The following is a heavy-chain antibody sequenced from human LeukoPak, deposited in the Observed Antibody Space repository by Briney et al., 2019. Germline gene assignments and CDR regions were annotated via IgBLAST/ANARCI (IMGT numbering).Heavy chain of an antibody. J-gene: IGHJ4*02. CDR2: ISGSGGST. CDR3: AKDPNYGSGSYSDY. Sequence: GGSLRLSCAASGFTFSSYAMSWVRQAPGKGLEWVSAISGSGGSTYYAGSVKGRFTISRDNSKNTLYLQMNSLRAEDTAVYYCAKDPNYGSGSYSDYWGQGTLVTVSS. D-gene: IGHD3-10*01. CDR1: GFTFSSYA. V-gene: IGHV3-23*01.